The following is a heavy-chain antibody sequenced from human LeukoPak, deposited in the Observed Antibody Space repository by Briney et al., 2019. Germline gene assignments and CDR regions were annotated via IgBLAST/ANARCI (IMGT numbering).Heavy chain of an antibody. Sequence: GGSLRLSCAASGFTFNRNAISWVRQAPGKGLEWVSSISSSSSYIYYADSVKGRFTISRDNAKNSLYLQMNSLRAEDTAVYYCARLDTAMVYYDYWGQGTLVTVSS. CDR1: GFTFNRNA. CDR2: ISSSSSYI. J-gene: IGHJ4*02. V-gene: IGHV3-21*01. D-gene: IGHD5-18*01. CDR3: ARLDTAMVYYDY.